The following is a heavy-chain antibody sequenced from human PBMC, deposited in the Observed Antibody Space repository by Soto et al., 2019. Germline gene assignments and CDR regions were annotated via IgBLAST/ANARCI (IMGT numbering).Heavy chain of an antibody. Sequence: EVQLVQSGAEVKKSGESLKISCKGSGYNFNTYCVVWVRQVPGKGLEWVGIMCPRDSDTRYSPSSQGQVTISADKSITTAYLQWSSLKASDTAIYYCARRAFCGGDCTARPQDYYGMDVWGQGTAVTVSS. J-gene: IGHJ6*02. V-gene: IGHV5-51*03. D-gene: IGHD2-21*02. CDR3: ARRAFCGGDCTARPQDYYGMDV. CDR2: MCPRDSDT. CDR1: GYNFNTYC.